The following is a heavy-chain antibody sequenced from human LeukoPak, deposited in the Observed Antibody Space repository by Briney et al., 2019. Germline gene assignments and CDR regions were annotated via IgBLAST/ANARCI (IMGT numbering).Heavy chain of an antibody. Sequence: PGRSLRLSCAASGFTFDDYGMSWVRQAPGKGLEWVSGINWNGGSTGYADSVKGRFTISRDNAKNSLYLQMNSLRAEDTALYYCARNYYDSSGYYHWGQGTLVTVSS. CDR3: ARNYYDSSGYYH. D-gene: IGHD3-22*01. V-gene: IGHV3-20*04. CDR2: INWNGGST. CDR1: GFTFDDYG. J-gene: IGHJ5*02.